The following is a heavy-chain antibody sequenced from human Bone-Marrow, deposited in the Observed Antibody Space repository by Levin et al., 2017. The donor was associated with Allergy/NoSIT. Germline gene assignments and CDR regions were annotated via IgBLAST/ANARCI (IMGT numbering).Heavy chain of an antibody. CDR1: GFTFSSYA. Sequence: GESLKISCAASGFTFSSYAMHWVRQAPGKGLEWVAVISYDGSNKYYADSVKGRFTISRDNSKNTLYLQMNSLRAEDTAVYYCASGRGRYSSGNMDKGYWGQGTLVTVSS. CDR3: ASGRGRYSSGNMDKGY. V-gene: IGHV3-30-3*01. CDR2: ISYDGSNK. D-gene: IGHD6-19*01. J-gene: IGHJ4*02.